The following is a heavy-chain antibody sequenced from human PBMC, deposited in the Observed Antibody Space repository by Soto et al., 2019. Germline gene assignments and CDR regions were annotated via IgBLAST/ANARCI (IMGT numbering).Heavy chain of an antibody. Sequence: SETLSLTCTVSGGSISSYYWSWIRQPPGKGLEWIGYIYYSGSTNYNPSLKSRVTISVDTSKNQFSLKLSSVTAADTAVYYCARDAYDFWSGYYQRYDYWGQGTLVTVSS. D-gene: IGHD3-3*01. V-gene: IGHV4-59*01. J-gene: IGHJ4*02. CDR2: IYYSGST. CDR3: ARDAYDFWSGYYQRYDY. CDR1: GGSISSYY.